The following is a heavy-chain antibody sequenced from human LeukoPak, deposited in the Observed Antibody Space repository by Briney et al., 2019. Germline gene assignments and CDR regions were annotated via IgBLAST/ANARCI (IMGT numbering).Heavy chain of an antibody. D-gene: IGHD1-14*01. Sequence: GESLKISCKGSGYTFTTYWIGWVRQMPGTGLEWMGIIFPDDSDTRYSPSFQGQVTISADKSINTAYLQWSSLKASDTAMYYCARTYNTYYLDYWGQGTLVTVSS. CDR2: IFPDDSDT. CDR3: ARTYNTYYLDY. V-gene: IGHV5-51*01. CDR1: GYTFTTYW. J-gene: IGHJ4*02.